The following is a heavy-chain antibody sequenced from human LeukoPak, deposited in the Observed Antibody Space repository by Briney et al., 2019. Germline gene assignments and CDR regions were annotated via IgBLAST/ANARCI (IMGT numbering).Heavy chain of an antibody. J-gene: IGHJ4*02. CDR2: ISDTSRHT. CDR3: AREVSFRDYYDSSGYNY. V-gene: IGHV3-11*06. D-gene: IGHD3-22*01. CDR1: GFTFRDYY. Sequence: PGGTLRLSCAASGFTFRDYYMSWIRQAPGKGLEWVSYISDTSRHTKYADSVKGRFTISRDDAKNSLYLQMNSLRDEDTAVYYCAREVSFRDYYDSSGYNYWGQGTLVTVSS.